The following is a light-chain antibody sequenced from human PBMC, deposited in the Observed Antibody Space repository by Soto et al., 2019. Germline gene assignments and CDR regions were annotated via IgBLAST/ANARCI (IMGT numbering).Light chain of an antibody. CDR3: QQYNNSPCT. V-gene: IGKV1-5*01. CDR1: QSISSW. Sequence: DIQMTQSPSTLSASVGDRVTITCRASQSISSWLAWYQQKPGKAPKLLIYDASSLESGVPSRFSGSGSGTEFTLTISSPQPDDFATYYCQQYNNSPCTFGQGTKLEIK. CDR2: DAS. J-gene: IGKJ2*02.